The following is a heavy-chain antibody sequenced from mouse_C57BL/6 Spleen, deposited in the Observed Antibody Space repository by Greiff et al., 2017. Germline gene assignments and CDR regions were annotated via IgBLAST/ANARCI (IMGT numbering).Heavy chain of an antibody. V-gene: IGHV5-17*01. CDR1: GFTFSDYG. CDR2: ISSGSSTI. CDR3: AKYYYGRGMDY. Sequence: EVKLVESGGGLVKPGGSLKLSCAASGFTFSDYGMHWVRQAPEKGLEWVAYISSGSSTIYYADTVKGRFTISRDNAKNTLFLQMTGLRSEDTAMYYCAKYYYGRGMDYWGQGTSVTVSS. J-gene: IGHJ4*01. D-gene: IGHD1-1*01.